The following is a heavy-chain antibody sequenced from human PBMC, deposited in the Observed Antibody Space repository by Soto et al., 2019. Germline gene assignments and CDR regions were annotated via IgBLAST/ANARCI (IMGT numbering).Heavy chain of an antibody. CDR3: AKEVTSTSWYYFDY. J-gene: IGHJ4*02. V-gene: IGHV1-8*01. D-gene: IGHD6-13*01. Sequence: GASVKVSCKASGYTFTSYDINWVRQATGQGLEWMGWMNPNSGSTYYADSVKGRFTISRDNSKNTLYLQMNSLRAEDTAVYYCAKEVTSTSWYYFDYWGQGTLVTVSS. CDR1: GYTFTSYD. CDR2: MNPNSGST.